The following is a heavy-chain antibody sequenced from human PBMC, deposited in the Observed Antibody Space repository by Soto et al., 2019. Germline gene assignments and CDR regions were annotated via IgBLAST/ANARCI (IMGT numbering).Heavy chain of an antibody. D-gene: IGHD2-15*01. V-gene: IGHV4-31*03. CDR2: IYYSGST. Sequence: KTSETLSLTCTVSGGSISSGGYYWSWIRQHPGKGLEWIGYIYYSGSTYYNPSLKSRVTISVDTSKNQFSLKLSSVTAADTAVYYCARGVVAATRWFDPRGQGTLVTVPS. CDR3: ARGVVAATRWFDP. CDR1: GGSISSGGYY. J-gene: IGHJ5*02.